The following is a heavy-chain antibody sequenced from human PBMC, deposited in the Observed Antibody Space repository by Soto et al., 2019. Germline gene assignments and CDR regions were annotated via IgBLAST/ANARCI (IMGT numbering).Heavy chain of an antibody. CDR1: GFTFSNYA. Sequence: EVQLLESGGGLVQPGGSLRLSCAASGFTFSNYAMNWVRQAPVKGLEWVSVISGSGDSTYHADSVKGRFTISRDNSKNTLYLQLNSLRAEDTAVHYCARRGSGSYYDYWGQGTLVTVSS. CDR3: ARRGSGSYYDY. D-gene: IGHD1-26*01. J-gene: IGHJ4*02. V-gene: IGHV3-23*01. CDR2: ISGSGDST.